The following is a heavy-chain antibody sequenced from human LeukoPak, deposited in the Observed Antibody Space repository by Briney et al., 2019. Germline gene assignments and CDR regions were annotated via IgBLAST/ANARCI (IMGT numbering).Heavy chain of an antibody. CDR1: GYTFTSYG. D-gene: IGHD2-2*02. Sequence: ASVKVSCTASGYTFTSYGISWVRQAPGQGPEWMGWISAYNGNTNYAQKLQGRVTMTTDTSTSTAYMELRSLRSDATAVYYCARDRESDIVVVPAAIRWFDPWGQGTLVTVSS. J-gene: IGHJ5*02. CDR3: ARDRESDIVVVPAAIRWFDP. V-gene: IGHV1-18*01. CDR2: ISAYNGNT.